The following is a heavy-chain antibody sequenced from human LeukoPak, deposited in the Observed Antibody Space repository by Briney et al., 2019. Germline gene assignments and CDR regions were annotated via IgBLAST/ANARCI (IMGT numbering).Heavy chain of an antibody. CDR3: ARLMDSSSSVDY. J-gene: IGHJ4*02. CDR1: GGSISSSSYY. D-gene: IGHD6-6*01. V-gene: IGHV4-39*01. Sequence: ETLSLTCTVSGGSISSSSYYWGWIRQPPGKGLEWIGSIYCSGSTYYNPSLKSRVTISVDTSKNQFSLKLGSVTAADTAVYYCARLMDSSSSVDYWGQGTLVTVSS. CDR2: IYCSGST.